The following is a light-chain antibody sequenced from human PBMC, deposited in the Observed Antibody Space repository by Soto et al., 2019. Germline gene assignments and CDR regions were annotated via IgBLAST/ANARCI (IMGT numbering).Light chain of an antibody. CDR3: QQHSEWYT. CDR1: QSVRSY. V-gene: IGKV3-11*01. J-gene: IGKJ5*01. Sequence: EIVLTQSPATLSLSPGERATVSCTASQSVRSYLAWYQHKPGQAPRLLIYDSSKRATGIPVRFSGSGSGTDFTLTISSLELEDGAVYYSQQHSEWYTFGQGTRLEIK. CDR2: DSS.